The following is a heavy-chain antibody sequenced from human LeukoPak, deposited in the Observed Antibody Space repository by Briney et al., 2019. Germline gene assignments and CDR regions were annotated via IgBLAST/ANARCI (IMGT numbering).Heavy chain of an antibody. D-gene: IGHD3-16*01. CDR3: ARAPANYGIDDY. V-gene: IGHV1-46*04. J-gene: IGHJ4*02. CDR2: INPSVGST. Sequence: ASVQVSCQASGYTFTSYYMHWVRQAPGQGLEWVGIINPSVGSTSYAPKLQGRVTMTRDTSTNTVYMELSSLRSEDTAVYYCARAPANYGIDDYWGQGTLVTVSS. CDR1: GYTFTSYY.